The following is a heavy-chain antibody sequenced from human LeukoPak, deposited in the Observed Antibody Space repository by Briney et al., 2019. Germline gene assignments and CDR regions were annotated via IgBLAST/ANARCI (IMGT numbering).Heavy chain of an antibody. CDR2: IIPIFGTA. CDR3: ARGTHIVGARDAFDI. J-gene: IGHJ3*02. D-gene: IGHD1-26*01. Sequence: ASVKVSCKASGGTFSSYAISWVRQAPGQGLEWMGGIIPIFGTANYAQKFQGRVTITADESTSTAYMELSSLRSEDTAVYYCARGTHIVGARDAFDIWGQGTMVTVSS. CDR1: GGTFSSYA. V-gene: IGHV1-69*13.